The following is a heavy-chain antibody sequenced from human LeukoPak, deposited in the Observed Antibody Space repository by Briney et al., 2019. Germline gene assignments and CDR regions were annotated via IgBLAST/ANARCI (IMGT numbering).Heavy chain of an antibody. CDR2: ISWNSGSI. Sequence: GRSLRLSCAASGFTFDDYAMHWVRQAPGKGLEWVSGISWNSGSIGYADSVKGRFTISRDNAKSSLFLQMHSLRVEDTAVYYCARGGYSFDYLGQGTLVTVSS. CDR1: GFTFDDYA. J-gene: IGHJ4*02. D-gene: IGHD5-12*01. CDR3: ARGGYSFDY. V-gene: IGHV3-9*01.